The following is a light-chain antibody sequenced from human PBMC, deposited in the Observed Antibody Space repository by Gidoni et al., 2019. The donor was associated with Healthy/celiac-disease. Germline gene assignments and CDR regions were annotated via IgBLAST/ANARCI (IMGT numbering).Light chain of an antibody. V-gene: IGKV3-11*01. J-gene: IGKJ4*01. CDR3: QQLFT. CDR1: QSVSSY. CDR2: DAS. Sequence: EIVLTQSPATLSLSPGERATLSYRASQSVSSYLAWYQQKPGQAPRLLIYDASNRATGIPARFSGSGSGTDFTLTISSLEPEDFAVYYCQQLFTFXGXTKVEIK.